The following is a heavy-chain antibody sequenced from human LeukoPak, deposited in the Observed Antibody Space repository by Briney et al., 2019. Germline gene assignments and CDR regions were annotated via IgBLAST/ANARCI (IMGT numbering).Heavy chain of an antibody. CDR2: IRQDGSEK. Sequence: GGSLRLSCAASGFTFSRYWMSWVRQAPGKGLEWVANIRQDGSEKYYVDSVKGRFTISRDNAKNSLYLQMNSLRAEDTAVYYCARAMYYDFWSGYQDYWGQGTLVTVSS. CDR1: GFTFSRYW. V-gene: IGHV3-7*01. D-gene: IGHD3-3*01. CDR3: ARAMYYDFWSGYQDY. J-gene: IGHJ4*02.